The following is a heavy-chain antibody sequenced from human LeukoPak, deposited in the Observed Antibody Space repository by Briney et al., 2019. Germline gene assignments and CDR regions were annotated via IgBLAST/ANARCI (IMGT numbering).Heavy chain of an antibody. D-gene: IGHD3-16*01. CDR2: INPNSGGT. Sequence: GPVKVSCKASGYTFTGYYMHWVRQAPGQGLEWMGRINPNSGGTNYAQKFQGRVTMTRNTSISTAYMELSSLRSEDTAVYYCARGRYYDYVWGSYYHDYWGQGTLVTVSS. CDR3: ARGRYYDYVWGSYYHDY. V-gene: IGHV1-2*06. J-gene: IGHJ4*02. CDR1: GYTFTGYY.